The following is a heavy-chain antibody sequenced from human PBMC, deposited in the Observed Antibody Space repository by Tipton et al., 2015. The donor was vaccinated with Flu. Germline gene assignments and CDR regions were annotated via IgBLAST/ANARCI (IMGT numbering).Heavy chain of an antibody. Sequence: TLSLTCTVSGDSMSSGRHYWSWIRQPAGKGLEWIGRIYTSGSSNYSPSLKGRATISLDTSKKQFSLKLSSVTAADTAVYYCARGRDYGDYFDYWGQGTLVTVSS. D-gene: IGHD4-17*01. V-gene: IGHV4-61*02. CDR2: IYTSGSS. CDR3: ARGRDYGDYFDY. CDR1: GDSMSSGRHY. J-gene: IGHJ4*02.